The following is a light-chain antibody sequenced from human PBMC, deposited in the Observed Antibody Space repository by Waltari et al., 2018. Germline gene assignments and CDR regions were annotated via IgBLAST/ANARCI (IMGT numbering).Light chain of an antibody. Sequence: VLTQSPGTLSLSPGERATLSCRASQSLTKRYLAWYQQKPGQAPRLLMYGASSRAAGIPDRFSGSGSGTDFTLTISRLEPEDFAVYYCQHYVRLPATFGQGTKVEIK. J-gene: IGKJ1*01. CDR3: QHYVRLPAT. V-gene: IGKV3-20*01. CDR2: GAS. CDR1: QSLTKRY.